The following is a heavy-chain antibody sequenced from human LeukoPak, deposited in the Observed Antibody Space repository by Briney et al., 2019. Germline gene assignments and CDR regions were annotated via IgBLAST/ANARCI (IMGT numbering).Heavy chain of an antibody. Sequence: GGSLGLSCTASGFTFGDYAMSWFRQAPGKGLEWVGFIRSKAYGGTTEYAASVKGSFTISRDDSKSIAYLQMNSLKTEDTAVYYCARAGAGYSYGPYYFDYWGQGTLVTVSS. D-gene: IGHD5-18*01. CDR2: IRSKAYGGTT. V-gene: IGHV3-49*03. CDR1: GFTFGDYA. CDR3: ARAGAGYSYGPYYFDY. J-gene: IGHJ4*02.